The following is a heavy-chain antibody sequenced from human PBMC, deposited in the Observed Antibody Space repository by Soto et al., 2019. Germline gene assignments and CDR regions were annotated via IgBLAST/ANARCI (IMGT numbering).Heavy chain of an antibody. Sequence: HPGGSLRLSCAASGFTFSSYGMHWVRQAPGKGLEWVAVISYDGSNKYYADSVKGRFTISRDNSKNTLYLQMNSLRAEDTAVYYCAKEIRGEGFDYWGQGTLVTVSS. V-gene: IGHV3-30*18. D-gene: IGHD3-10*01. CDR1: GFTFSSYG. CDR3: AKEIRGEGFDY. CDR2: ISYDGSNK. J-gene: IGHJ4*02.